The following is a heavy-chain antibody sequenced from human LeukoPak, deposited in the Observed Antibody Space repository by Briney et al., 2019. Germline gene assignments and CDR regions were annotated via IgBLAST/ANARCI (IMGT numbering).Heavy chain of an antibody. D-gene: IGHD2-15*01. Sequence: PGRSLRLSCAASGFTFSSYGMHWVRQAPGKGLEWVAVIWYDGSNKYYADSVKGRFTISRDNSKNTLYLQMNSLRAEDTAVYYCAKDLLGYCSGGSCYSVDYWGQGTVVTVS. V-gene: IGHV3-33*06. CDR1: GFTFSSYG. J-gene: IGHJ4*02. CDR2: IWYDGSNK. CDR3: AKDLLGYCSGGSCYSVDY.